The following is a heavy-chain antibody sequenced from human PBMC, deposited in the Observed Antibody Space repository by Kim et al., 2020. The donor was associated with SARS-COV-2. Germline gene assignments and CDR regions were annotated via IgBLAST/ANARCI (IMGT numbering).Heavy chain of an antibody. CDR2: IYHSGST. CDR3: AREFPLRGVFDP. J-gene: IGHJ5*02. V-gene: IGHV4-30-2*01. Sequence: SETLSLTCAVSGGSISSGGYSWSWIRQPPGKGLEWIGYIYHSGSTYYNPSLKSRVTISVDRSKNQFSLKLSSVTAADTAVYYCAREFPLRGVFDPWGQGTLVTVSS. D-gene: IGHD3-10*01. CDR1: GGSISSGGYS.